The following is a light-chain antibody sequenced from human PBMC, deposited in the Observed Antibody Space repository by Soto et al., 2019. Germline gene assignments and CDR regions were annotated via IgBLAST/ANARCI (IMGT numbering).Light chain of an antibody. Sequence: EIVMTQSPATLSVSPGERATLSCRASQSVSTNLAWYQHKPGQAPKLLSYYASHRATGIPATFSGSGSGTEFTLTISSLQSEDSALYYCQQYHDWPRTFGGGNKVELK. CDR1: QSVSTN. CDR3: QQYHDWPRT. V-gene: IGKV3-15*01. CDR2: YAS. J-gene: IGKJ4*01.